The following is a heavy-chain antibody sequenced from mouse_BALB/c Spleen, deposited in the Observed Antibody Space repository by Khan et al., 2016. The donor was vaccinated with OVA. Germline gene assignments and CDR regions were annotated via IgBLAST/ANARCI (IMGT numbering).Heavy chain of an antibody. Sequence: QVQLQQSGGDLMKPGASVKISCKATGYTFSSYWIEWVKQRPGHGLEWIGQIFPGSVSTTYNEKFKGKATFTADTSSNTAYMQLSSLTSEDSAVDYCARRGYGGFAYWGQGTLVTVSA. V-gene: IGHV1-9*01. CDR3: ARRGYGGFAY. CDR2: IFPGSVST. CDR1: GYTFSSYW. J-gene: IGHJ3*01. D-gene: IGHD2-2*01.